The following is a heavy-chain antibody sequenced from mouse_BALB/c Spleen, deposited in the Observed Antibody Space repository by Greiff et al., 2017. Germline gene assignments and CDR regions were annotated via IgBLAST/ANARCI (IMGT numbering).Heavy chain of an antibody. J-gene: IGHJ2*01. Sequence: VQGVESGPGLVAPSQSLSITCTVSGFSLTSYAVHWVRQPPGKGLEWLGVIWAGGSTNYNSALMSRLSISKDNSKSQVFLKMNSLQTDDTAMYYCARVGSSFDDWGQGTTLTVSS. D-gene: IGHD1-1*01. CDR2: IWAGGST. CDR1: GFSLTSYA. V-gene: IGHV2-9*02. CDR3: ARVGSSFDD.